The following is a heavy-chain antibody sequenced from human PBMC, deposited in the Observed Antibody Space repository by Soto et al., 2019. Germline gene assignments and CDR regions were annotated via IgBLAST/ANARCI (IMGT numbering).Heavy chain of an antibody. J-gene: IGHJ4*02. CDR2: IYSGGST. D-gene: IGHD4-17*01. CDR1: GFTVSSNY. CDR3: ATTGSYGDWPGFDY. Sequence: GGSLRLSCAASGFTVSSNYLSWVRQAPGKGLEWVSVIYSGGSTYYADSVKGRFTISRDNSKNTLYLQMNSLRAEDTAVYYCATTGSYGDWPGFDYWGQGTLVTVSS. V-gene: IGHV3-53*01.